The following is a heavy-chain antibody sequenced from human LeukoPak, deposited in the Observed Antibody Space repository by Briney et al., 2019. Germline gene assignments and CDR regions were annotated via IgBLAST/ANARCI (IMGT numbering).Heavy chain of an antibody. D-gene: IGHD6-19*01. CDR3: AKDAPPYSSGWSFDY. V-gene: IGHV3-30*02. CDR2: IRYDGSNK. J-gene: IGHJ4*02. Sequence: PGGSLRLSCAASGFTFSSYGMHWVRQTPGKGLEWVAFIRYDGSNKYYADSVKGRFTIPRDNSKNTLYLQMNSLRAEDTAVYYCAKDAPPYSSGWSFDYWGQGTLVTVSS. CDR1: GFTFSSYG.